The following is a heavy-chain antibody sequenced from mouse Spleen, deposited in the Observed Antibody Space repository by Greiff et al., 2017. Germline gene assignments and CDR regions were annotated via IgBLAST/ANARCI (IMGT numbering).Heavy chain of an antibody. V-gene: IGHV5-17*01. J-gene: IGHJ2*01. D-gene: IGHD1-1*01. CDR3: ARGYDGSRTDFDY. CDR2: ISSGSSTI. CDR1: GFTFSDYG. Sequence: EVKVVESGGGLVKPGGSLKLSCAASGFTFSDYGMHWVRQAPEKGLEWVAYISSGSSTIYYADTVKGRFTISRDNAKNTLFLQMTSLRSEDTAMYYCARGYDGSRTDFDYWGQGTTLTVSS.